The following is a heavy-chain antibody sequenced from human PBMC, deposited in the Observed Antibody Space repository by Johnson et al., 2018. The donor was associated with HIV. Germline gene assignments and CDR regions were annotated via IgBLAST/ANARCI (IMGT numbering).Heavy chain of an antibody. CDR3: ARDNGYYYDSSGSRNAFDI. D-gene: IGHD3-22*01. CDR1: GFTFSNAW. J-gene: IGHJ3*02. V-gene: IGHV3-15*01. Sequence: EVQLVESGGGLVKPGGSLRLSCAASGFTFSNAWMNWVRQAPGKGLAWVGRIKRETDGGTGDYAAPVKGRFTISRDDSKDTLFLQMNSLRAEDTAVYYCARDNGYYYDSSGSRNAFDIWGQGTMVTVSS. CDR2: IKRETDGGTG.